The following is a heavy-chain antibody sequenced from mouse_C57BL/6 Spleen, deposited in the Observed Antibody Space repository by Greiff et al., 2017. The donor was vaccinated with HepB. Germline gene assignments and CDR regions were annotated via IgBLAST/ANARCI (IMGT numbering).Heavy chain of an antibody. CDR1: GFTFSSYA. J-gene: IGHJ1*03. Sequence: DVMLVESGGGLVKPGGSLKLSCAASGFTFSSYAMSWVRQTPEKRLEWVATISDGGSYTYYPDNVKGRFTISRDNAKNNLYLQMSHLKSEDTAMYYCARDLDGSSEYFDVWGTGTTVTVSS. CDR2: ISDGGSYT. D-gene: IGHD1-1*01. V-gene: IGHV5-4*01. CDR3: ARDLDGSSEYFDV.